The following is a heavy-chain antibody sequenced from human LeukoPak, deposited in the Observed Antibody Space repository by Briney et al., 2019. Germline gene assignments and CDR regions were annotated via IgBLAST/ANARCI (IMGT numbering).Heavy chain of an antibody. Sequence: GGSLRLSCAASGFTFGSYGMHWVRQAPGKGLEWVAVISYDGSNKYYADSVKGRFTISRDNSKNTLYLQMNSLRAEDTAVYYCAKAGMTTVTTSFDYWGQGTLVTVSS. CDR2: ISYDGSNK. D-gene: IGHD4-17*01. CDR1: GFTFGSYG. V-gene: IGHV3-30*18. CDR3: AKAGMTTVTTSFDY. J-gene: IGHJ4*02.